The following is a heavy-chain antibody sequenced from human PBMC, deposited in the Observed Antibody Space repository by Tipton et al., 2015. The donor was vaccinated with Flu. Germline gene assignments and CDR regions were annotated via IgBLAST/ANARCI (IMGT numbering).Heavy chain of an antibody. CDR2: VYYSGST. J-gene: IGHJ5*02. CDR3: ARGRTSSLFHT. V-gene: IGHV4-59*12. Sequence: LSCTVSGGSITPFYGSWIRQPPGKGLEYIGYVYYSGSTNYNPSLESRVTISVDASKNQFSLRLSSVTAADTAVYYCARGRTSSLFHTWGQGTLVTVSS. CDR1: GGSITPFY. D-gene: IGHD6-6*01.